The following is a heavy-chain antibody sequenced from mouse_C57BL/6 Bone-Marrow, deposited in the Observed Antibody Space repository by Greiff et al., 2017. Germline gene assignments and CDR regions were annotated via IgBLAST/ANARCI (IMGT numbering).Heavy chain of an antibody. CDR1: GFTFSNYW. D-gene: IGHD1-1*01. V-gene: IGHV6-3*01. CDR3: TVYYYGSSPY. CDR2: IRVKSDNYAT. J-gene: IGHJ2*01. Sequence: EVKVEESGGGLVQPGGSMKLSCGASGFTFSNYWMNWVRQSPEKGLEWVALIRVKSDNYATHYAEYVKGRFSISRDDPQSSIYLQMNNIRAEDTGIYYCTVYYYGSSPYCGQGTTLTVSS.